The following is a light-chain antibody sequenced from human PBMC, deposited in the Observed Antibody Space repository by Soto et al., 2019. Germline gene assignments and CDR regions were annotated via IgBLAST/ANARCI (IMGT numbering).Light chain of an antibody. CDR1: SSDVGGYNY. CDR2: EVS. J-gene: IGLJ3*02. CDR3: SSYTSSSNWV. V-gene: IGLV2-14*01. Sequence: QSVLTQPASVSGSPGQSITISCTGTSSDVGGYNYVSWYQQHPGKAPKLMIYEVSNRPSGVSNRFSGSKSGNTASLIISGLQAEDEADYYCSSYTSSSNWVFGGGTQLTVL.